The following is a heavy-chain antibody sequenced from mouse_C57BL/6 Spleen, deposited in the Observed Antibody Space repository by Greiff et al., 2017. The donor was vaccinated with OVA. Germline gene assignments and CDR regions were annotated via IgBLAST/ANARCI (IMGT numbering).Heavy chain of an antibody. CDR3: ARRGYYGSSYGWYFDV. CDR2: ISSGSSTI. D-gene: IGHD1-1*01. V-gene: IGHV5-17*01. CDR1: GFTFSDYG. J-gene: IGHJ1*03. Sequence: EVQRVESGGGLVKPGGSLKLSCAASGFTFSDYGMHWVRQAPEKGLEWVAYISSGSSTIYYADTVKGRFTISRDNAKNTLFLQMTSLRSEDTAMYYCARRGYYGSSYGWYFDVWGTGTTVTVSS.